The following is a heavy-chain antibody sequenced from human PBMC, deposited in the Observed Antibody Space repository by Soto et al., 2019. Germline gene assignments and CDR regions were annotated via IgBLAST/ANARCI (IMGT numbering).Heavy chain of an antibody. J-gene: IGHJ6*02. D-gene: IGHD5-12*01. Sequence: QVQLVQSGAEVKKPGSSVKVSCKASGGTFSSYSISWVRQAPGQGLEWMGGIIPIFGTANYAKKFHGRVTTTADESTSTAYMELSSLRSEDTAVYYCARGYRNYYYGMDVWGQGTTVTVSS. V-gene: IGHV1-69*12. CDR2: IIPIFGTA. CDR3: ARGYRNYYYGMDV. CDR1: GGTFSSYS.